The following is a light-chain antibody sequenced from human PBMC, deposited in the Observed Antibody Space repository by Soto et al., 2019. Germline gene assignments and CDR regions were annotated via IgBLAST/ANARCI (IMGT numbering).Light chain of an antibody. V-gene: IGLV2-14*03. J-gene: IGLJ1*01. CDR1: NSDVGGYNF. CDR2: AVS. Sequence: QSALTQPASVSGSPGQSITISCTGANSDVGGYNFVSWYQPHPGKVPKLILCAVSNLLSGVSNRFSGSKSGNTASLTISWLRAEDEADYYCSSYTSSSTLVFGTGTKLTVL. CDR3: SSYTSSSTLV.